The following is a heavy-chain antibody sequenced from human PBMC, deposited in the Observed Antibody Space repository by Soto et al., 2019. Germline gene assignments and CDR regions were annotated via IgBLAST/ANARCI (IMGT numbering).Heavy chain of an antibody. CDR2: ISAYNGDT. D-gene: IGHD3-22*01. CDR3: AGASSGYPRDP. J-gene: IGHJ5*02. V-gene: IGHV1-18*01. CDR1: GYTFSSYG. Sequence: QLVQSGAEVKKPGASVNVSCKASGYTFSSYGISWVRQAPGQGLEWMGWISAYNGDTKYAQKCKGRVTMTTDTSTSTAYMEVTSLTSDDTAVYYCAGASSGYPRDPWGQGTLVTVSA.